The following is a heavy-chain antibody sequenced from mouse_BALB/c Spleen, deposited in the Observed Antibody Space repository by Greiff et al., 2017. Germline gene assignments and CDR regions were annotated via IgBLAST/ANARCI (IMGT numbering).Heavy chain of an antibody. V-gene: IGHV5-9-4*01. Sequence: EVMLVESGGGLVKPGGSLKLSCAASGFTFSSYAMSWVRQSPEKRLEWVAEISSGGSYTYYPDTVTGRFTISRDNAKNTLYLEMSSLRSEDTAMYYCARDLHYYGSSAWFAYWGQGTLVTVSA. D-gene: IGHD1-1*01. CDR2: ISSGGSYT. CDR3: ARDLHYYGSSAWFAY. CDR1: GFTFSSYA. J-gene: IGHJ3*01.